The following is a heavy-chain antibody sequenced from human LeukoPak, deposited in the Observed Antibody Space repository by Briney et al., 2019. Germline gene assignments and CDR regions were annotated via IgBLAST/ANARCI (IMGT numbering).Heavy chain of an antibody. V-gene: IGHV3-21*01. CDR2: ISSSSSYI. CDR1: GFTFSSYS. J-gene: IGHJ4*02. Sequence: GGSLRLSCAASGFTFSSYSMNWVRQAPGKGLEWVSSISSSSSYIYYADSVKGRFTISRDNAKNSLYLQMNSLRAEGTAVYYCASHRQWLAPVDYWGQGTLVTVSS. CDR3: ASHRQWLAPVDY. D-gene: IGHD6-19*01.